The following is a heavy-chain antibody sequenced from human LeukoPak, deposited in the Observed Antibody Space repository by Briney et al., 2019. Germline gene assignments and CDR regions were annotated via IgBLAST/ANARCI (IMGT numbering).Heavy chain of an antibody. D-gene: IGHD2-2*01. CDR2: IYYSGST. Sequence: SETLSPTCTVSGGSISSSNYYWGWIRQPPGKGLEWIGSIYYSGSTYYNPSLKSRVTISVDTSKNQLSLKLNSVTAADTAVYYCARLQLGYCSSTSCYALFDYWGQGTLVTVSS. CDR3: ARLQLGYCSSTSCYALFDY. CDR1: GGSISSSNYY. J-gene: IGHJ4*02. V-gene: IGHV4-39*01.